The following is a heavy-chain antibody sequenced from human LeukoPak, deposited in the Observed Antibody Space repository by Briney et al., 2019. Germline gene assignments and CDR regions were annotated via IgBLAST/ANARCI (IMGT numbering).Heavy chain of an antibody. CDR3: AREQPQGYSYGYGLGDY. D-gene: IGHD5-18*01. J-gene: IGHJ4*02. Sequence: ASVTVSCKASGYTFTIYGISWVRQAPGQGLEWMGWISAYNGNTNYAQKLQGRVTITTDTSTSTAYMELRSLRSDDTAVYYCAREQPQGYSYGYGLGDYWGQGTLVTVSS. V-gene: IGHV1-18*04. CDR1: GYTFTIYG. CDR2: ISAYNGNT.